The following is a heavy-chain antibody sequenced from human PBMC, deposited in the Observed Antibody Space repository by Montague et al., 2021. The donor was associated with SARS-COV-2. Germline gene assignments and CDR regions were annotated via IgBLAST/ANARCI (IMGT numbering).Heavy chain of an antibody. D-gene: IGHD2-2*01. V-gene: IGHV4-39*01. CDR2: IHYSGTT. J-gene: IGHJ4*02. CDR3: ARHLAISGPAAVSDY. Sequence: SETLSLTCTVSGDSISSGYYYWGWIRQPPGKGLEWVGTIHYSGTTYYXPSLKSRVTISVDTSRNQFSLKLSSVTAADTAIYYCARHLAISGPAAVSDYWGQGTLVTVSS. CDR1: GDSISSGYYY.